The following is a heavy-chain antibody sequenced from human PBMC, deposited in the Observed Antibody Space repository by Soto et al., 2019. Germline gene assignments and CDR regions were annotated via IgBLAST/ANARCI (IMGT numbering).Heavy chain of an antibody. CDR3: ARGTPYCSSPSCYPS. Sequence: QVQLQESGPGLVKPSQTLSLTCTVSGSSISSGGYYWSWIRQHPGKGLEWIGYIHYSGSTYYNPSLKSRVNISVDTSKKQVSQKQSSVTAADTAVYYCARGTPYCSSPSCYPSWGQGTLVTVSS. CDR1: GSSISSGGYY. D-gene: IGHD2-2*01. J-gene: IGHJ4*02. CDR2: IHYSGST. V-gene: IGHV4-31*03.